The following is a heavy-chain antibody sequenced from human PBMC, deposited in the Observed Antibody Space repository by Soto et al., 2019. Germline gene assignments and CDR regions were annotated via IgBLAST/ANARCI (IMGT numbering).Heavy chain of an antibody. Sequence: KPSETLSLTCAVSGGSISSSNWWSWVRQPPGKGLEWIGEIYHSGSTNYNPSLKSRVTISVDKSKNQFSLKLSSVTAADTAVYYCAGARIQIFGVVMPFDYWGQGTLVTVSS. CDR2: IYHSGST. CDR3: AGARIQIFGVVMPFDY. V-gene: IGHV4-4*02. D-gene: IGHD3-3*01. CDR1: GGSISSSNW. J-gene: IGHJ4*02.